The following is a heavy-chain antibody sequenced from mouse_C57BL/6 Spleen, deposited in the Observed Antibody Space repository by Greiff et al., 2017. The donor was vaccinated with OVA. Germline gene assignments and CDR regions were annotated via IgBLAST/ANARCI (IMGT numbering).Heavy chain of an antibody. CDR1: GYTFTSYW. V-gene: IGHV1-52*01. CDR3: ARFDSSGYKAMDY. Sequence: VQLQQPGAELVRPGSSVKLSCKASGYTFTSYWMHWVKQRPIQGLEWIGNIDPSDSETHYNQKFKDKATLTVDKSSSTAYMQLSSLTSEDSAVYYCARFDSSGYKAMDYWGQGTSVTVSS. D-gene: IGHD3-2*02. J-gene: IGHJ4*01. CDR2: IDPSDSET.